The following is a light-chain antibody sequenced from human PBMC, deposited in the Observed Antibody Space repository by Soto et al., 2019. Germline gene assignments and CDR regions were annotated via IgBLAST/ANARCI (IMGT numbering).Light chain of an antibody. CDR1: QSVSSSY. CDR3: QQYGSSLFT. J-gene: IGKJ3*01. CDR2: GAS. V-gene: IGKV3-20*01. Sequence: EIVLTQSPGTLSLSPGERATLSCRASQSVSSSYLAWYQQKPGQAPRLLIYGASSRATGIPDRFSGSGSGTDFTLTISRLEPEDFAVYYCQQYGSSLFTFGPGTKVGI.